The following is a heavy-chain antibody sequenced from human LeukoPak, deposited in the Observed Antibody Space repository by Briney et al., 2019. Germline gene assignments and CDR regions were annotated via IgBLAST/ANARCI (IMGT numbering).Heavy chain of an antibody. V-gene: IGHV3-23*01. Sequence: GGSLRLSCAVSGFTFSSYAMSWVRQAPGKGLEWVSAISGSGGSTYYADSVKGRFTISRDNSKNTLYLQMNSLRAEDTAVYYCAKHDLPGYGGQTWGPDYWGQGTLVTVSS. CDR1: GFTFSSYA. J-gene: IGHJ4*02. CDR3: AKHDLPGYGGQTWGPDY. CDR2: ISGSGGST. D-gene: IGHD4-23*01.